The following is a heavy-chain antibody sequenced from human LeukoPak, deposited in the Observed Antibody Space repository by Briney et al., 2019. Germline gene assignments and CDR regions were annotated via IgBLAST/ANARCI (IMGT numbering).Heavy chain of an antibody. Sequence: SETLSLTCAVYGGSFSGYYWSWIRQPPGKGLEWIGEINHSGSTNYNPSLKSRVTISVDTSKNQFSLKLSSVTAADTAVYYCARGRDRTTYYYDSSGYYGLDYWGQGTLVTVSS. V-gene: IGHV4-34*01. J-gene: IGHJ4*02. CDR2: INHSGST. CDR1: GGSFSGYY. CDR3: ARGRDRTTYYYDSSGYYGLDY. D-gene: IGHD3-22*01.